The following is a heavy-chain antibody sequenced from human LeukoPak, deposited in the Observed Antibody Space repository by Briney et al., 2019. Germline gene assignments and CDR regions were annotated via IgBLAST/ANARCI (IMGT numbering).Heavy chain of an antibody. CDR3: ARSAKQMKYYYDSSGYYYFDY. Sequence: SETLSLTCTVSGGSISSSSYYWGWIRQPPGKGLEWIGSIYYSGSTYYNPSLKSRVTISVDTSKNQFSLKLSSVTAADTAVYYCARSAKQMKYYYDSSGYYYFDYWGQGTLVTVSS. V-gene: IGHV4-39*01. CDR2: IYYSGST. D-gene: IGHD3-22*01. J-gene: IGHJ4*02. CDR1: GGSISSSSYY.